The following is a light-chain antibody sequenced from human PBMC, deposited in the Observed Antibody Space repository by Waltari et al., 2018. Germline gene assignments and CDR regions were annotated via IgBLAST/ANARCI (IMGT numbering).Light chain of an antibody. V-gene: IGLV2-8*01. CDR1: SSDVGGSNY. Sequence: QSALPQPPSASGSPGQPVTIPCTGTSSDVGGSNYVSWYQQHPGKAPKLIIHEVTKRPSGVPDRFSGSKSGNTASLTVSGLQAEDEADYYCSSYTGDSSAVLFGGGTKLTVL. CDR2: EVT. CDR3: SSYTGDSSAVL. J-gene: IGLJ2*01.